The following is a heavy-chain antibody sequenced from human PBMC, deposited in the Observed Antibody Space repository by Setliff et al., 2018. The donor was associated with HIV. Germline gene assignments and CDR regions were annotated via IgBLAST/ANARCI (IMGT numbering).Heavy chain of an antibody. Sequence: PSETLSLTCIVSGGSISSTSHYWGWVRQPPGKGLEWIGSIYHSGSTQYNPSLKSRVTISVDTPKNQFSLKLSSVTAADTAVYYCASSPAWRSDYGLHTFDYWGQGTLVTVSS. CDR1: GGSISSTSHY. D-gene: IGHD4-17*01. CDR2: IYHSGST. CDR3: ASSPAWRSDYGLHTFDY. V-gene: IGHV4-39*07. J-gene: IGHJ4*02.